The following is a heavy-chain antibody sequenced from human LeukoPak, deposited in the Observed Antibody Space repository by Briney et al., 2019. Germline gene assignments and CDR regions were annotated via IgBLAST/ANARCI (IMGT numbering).Heavy chain of an antibody. D-gene: IGHD3-22*01. CDR2: ISTNDRTT. CDR3: ARESYSSGYYYDY. J-gene: IGHJ4*02. CDR1: GFILSDYY. V-gene: IGHV3-11*04. Sequence: GSLRLSCAASGFILSDYYMSWIRQAPGKGLEWVAYISTNDRTTYYADSVKGRFTISRDNAKNSLYLQMNSLRAEDTAVYYCARESYSSGYYYDYWGQGTLVTVSS.